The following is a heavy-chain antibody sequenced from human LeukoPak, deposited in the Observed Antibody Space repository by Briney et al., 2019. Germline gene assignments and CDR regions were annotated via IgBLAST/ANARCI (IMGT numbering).Heavy chain of an antibody. V-gene: IGHV3-21*01. D-gene: IGHD1-20*01. J-gene: IGHJ6*02. CDR3: ARHGPVITLSSYYYGMDV. CDR2: ISTSSTYI. Sequence: GGSLRLSCAASGFTFGTYSMNWVRQAPGKGLEWVSSISTSSTYIYYADSVKGRFTISRDNAKNSLYLQMNSLRAEDTAVYYCARHGPVITLSSYYYGMDVWGPGTTVTVSS. CDR1: GFTFGTYS.